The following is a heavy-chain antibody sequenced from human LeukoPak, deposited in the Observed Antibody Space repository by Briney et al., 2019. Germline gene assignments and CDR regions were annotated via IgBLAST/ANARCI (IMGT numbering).Heavy chain of an antibody. Sequence: PSETLSLTCAVYGGSFSGYYWSWIRQPPGKGLEWIGEINHSGSTNYNPSLKSRVTISVDTSKNQFSLKLSSVTAADTAVYYCARFSAPAYQYYGSGFDYWGQGTLVTVSS. J-gene: IGHJ4*02. CDR3: ARFSAPAYQYYGSGFDY. CDR2: INHSGST. CDR1: GGSFSGYY. D-gene: IGHD3-10*01. V-gene: IGHV4-34*01.